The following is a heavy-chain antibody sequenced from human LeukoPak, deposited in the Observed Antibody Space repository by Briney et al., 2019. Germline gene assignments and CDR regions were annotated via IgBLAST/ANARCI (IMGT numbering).Heavy chain of an antibody. J-gene: IGHJ4*02. D-gene: IGHD3-3*01. V-gene: IGHV4-39*07. Sequence: SETLSLTCTVSGGSISSSTYYWGWIRQPPGKGLEWIGSLYYSGSTNYNPSLKSRVTISVDTSKNQFSLNLSSVTAADTAVYYCARVRYYDFWNGPSPPYYFDYWGQGTLVTVSS. CDR3: ARVRYYDFWNGPSPPYYFDY. CDR1: GGSISSSTYY. CDR2: LYYSGST.